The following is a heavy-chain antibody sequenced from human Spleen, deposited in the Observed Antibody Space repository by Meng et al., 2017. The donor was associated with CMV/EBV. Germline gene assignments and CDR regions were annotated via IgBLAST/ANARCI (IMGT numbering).Heavy chain of an antibody. Sequence: KASGYRFTSYGISCVRQAPGQGPEWMGWTSAYNGNTIYAQKFQGRVTMTTDTSTSTAYLELRSLRSDDTAVYYCARDQQLIPAEYFQHWGPGTLVTVSS. V-gene: IGHV1-18*01. D-gene: IGHD6-13*01. CDR2: TSAYNGNT. CDR1: GYRFTSYG. CDR3: ARDQQLIPAEYFQH. J-gene: IGHJ1*01.